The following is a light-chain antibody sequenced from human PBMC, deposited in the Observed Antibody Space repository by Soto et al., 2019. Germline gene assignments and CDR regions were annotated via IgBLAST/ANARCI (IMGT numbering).Light chain of an antibody. CDR1: SSDVGRFNF. Sequence: QSVLTQPASVSGSPGQSITISCTGTSSDVGRFNFVSWFQQHPGKAPKLLFYEVTKRPSGVSNRFSGSKSANTASLTISGLQTEDDADYYCSSYTTRSTYVFGTGTKLTVL. J-gene: IGLJ1*01. CDR2: EVT. V-gene: IGLV2-14*01. CDR3: SSYTTRSTYV.